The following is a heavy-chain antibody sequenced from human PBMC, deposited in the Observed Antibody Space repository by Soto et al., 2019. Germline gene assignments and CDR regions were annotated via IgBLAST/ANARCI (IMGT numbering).Heavy chain of an antibody. Sequence: PGWSLRLSCASSVFTFSNYAMHWVRQAPGKGLEWVAVISYDGSNKYYADSVKGRFTISRDNSNNTLYLQMNSLRAEDTTVYYCARDVYGMDVWGQGTTVTVSS. CDR3: ARDVYGMDV. CDR2: ISYDGSNK. CDR1: VFTFSNYA. V-gene: IGHV3-30-3*01. J-gene: IGHJ6*02.